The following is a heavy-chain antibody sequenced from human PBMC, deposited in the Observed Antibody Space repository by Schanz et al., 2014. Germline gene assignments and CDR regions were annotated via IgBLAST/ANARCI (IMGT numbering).Heavy chain of an antibody. CDR1: GFTVSNTY. CDR3: ARYYETSYYPLYYCDY. V-gene: IGHV3-66*01. D-gene: IGHD3-22*01. J-gene: IGHJ4*02. Sequence: VQLVESGGGVVQRGGSLRLSCAVSGFTVSNTYMCWVRQAPGKGLEWVSVIYSGGSTYYADSVKGRFTISRDNSKNTLYLQMNTLRAEDTAVYYCARYYETSYYPLYYCDYWGQGTLVTVSS. CDR2: IYSGGST.